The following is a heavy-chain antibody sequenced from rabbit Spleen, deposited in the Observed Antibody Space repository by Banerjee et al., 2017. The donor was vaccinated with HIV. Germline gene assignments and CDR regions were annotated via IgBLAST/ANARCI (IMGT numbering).Heavy chain of an antibody. D-gene: IGHD8-1*01. CDR1: GVSFSDKDV. J-gene: IGHJ6*01. Sequence: EQLEESGGGLVKPEGSLTLTCKASGVSFSDKDVMCWVRQAPGKGLEWIACIYGGSSDTTYYASWAKGRFTISKSSSTTGTLQMTSLTVADTATYFCARDSGSSFSSYGMDLWGQGTLVTVS. CDR2: IYGGSSDTT. CDR3: ARDSGSSFSSYGMDL. V-gene: IGHV1S45*01.